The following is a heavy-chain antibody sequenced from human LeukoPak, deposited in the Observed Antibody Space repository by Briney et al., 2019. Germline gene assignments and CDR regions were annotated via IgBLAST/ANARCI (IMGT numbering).Heavy chain of an antibody. V-gene: IGHV4-4*07. CDR1: GGSISGYY. Sequence: SETLSLTCKVSGGSISGYYWSGIRQPAGKGLEWIGRLDSSGSTNYNSSLKSRVTMSIDRSQFSLRLTSVTAADTAIYYCARGTSCGSKCFFDYWGQGILVTVSS. J-gene: IGHJ4*02. CDR2: LDSSGST. CDR3: ARGTSCGSKCFFDY. D-gene: IGHD2-21*01.